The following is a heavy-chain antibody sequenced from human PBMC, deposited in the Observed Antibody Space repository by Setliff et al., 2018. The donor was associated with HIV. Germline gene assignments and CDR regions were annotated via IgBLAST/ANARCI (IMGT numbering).Heavy chain of an antibody. D-gene: IGHD3-3*01. Sequence: SETLSLTCTVSGVSISYYHWSWIRQPPGKGLEWIGHIYTSGSTNYNPSLKSRGTMSVGTSKNQFSLKLSSVTAADTAVYYCARCYYNFWSGYPLDYMDVWGKGTTVTVSS. V-gene: IGHV4-4*08. J-gene: IGHJ6*03. CDR1: GVSISYYH. CDR2: IYTSGST. CDR3: ARCYYNFWSGYPLDYMDV.